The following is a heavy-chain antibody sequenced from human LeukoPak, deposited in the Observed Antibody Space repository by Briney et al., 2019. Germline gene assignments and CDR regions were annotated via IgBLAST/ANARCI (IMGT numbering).Heavy chain of an antibody. CDR2: IKSKTDGGTT. J-gene: IGHJ3*02. Sequence: TGGSLRLSCAASGFTFSNAWMSWVRQAPGEGLEWVGLIKSKTDGGTTDYAAPVKGRFTISRDDSKNTLYLQMNSLKTEDIAVYYCTTLVVTRPNDAFDIWGQGTMVTVSS. CDR3: TTLVVTRPNDAFDI. V-gene: IGHV3-15*01. CDR1: GFTFSNAW. D-gene: IGHD4-23*01.